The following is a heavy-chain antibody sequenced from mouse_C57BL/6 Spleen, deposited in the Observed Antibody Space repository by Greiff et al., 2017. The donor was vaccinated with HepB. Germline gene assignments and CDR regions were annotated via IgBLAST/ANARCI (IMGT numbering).Heavy chain of an antibody. CDR1: GYTFTSYW. CDR2: IDPSDSET. D-gene: IGHD2-12*01. Sequence: QVQLKQPGAELVRPGSSVKLSCKASGYTFTSYWMHWVKQRPIQGLEWIGNIDPSDSETHYNQKFKDKATLTVDKSSSTAYMQLSSLTSEDSAVYYCARDSPYAMDYWGKGTSVTVSS. J-gene: IGHJ4*01. V-gene: IGHV1-52*01. CDR3: ARDSPYAMDY.